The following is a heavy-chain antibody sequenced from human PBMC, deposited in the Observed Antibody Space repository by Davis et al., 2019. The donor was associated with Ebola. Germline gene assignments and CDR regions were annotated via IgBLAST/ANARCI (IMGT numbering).Heavy chain of an antibody. D-gene: IGHD3-10*01. CDR2: IYPGDSDT. J-gene: IGHJ6*02. CDR1: GYSFPSYW. V-gene: IGHV5-51*01. CDR3: ARQGSFYYYYYGMDV. Sequence: GESLKIPCKGSGYSFPSYWIGWVRQMPGKGLEWMGSIYPGDSDTRYSPSFQGQVTISADKSISTAYLQWSRLKASETAMYYCARQGSFYYYYYGMDVWGQGTTVTVSS.